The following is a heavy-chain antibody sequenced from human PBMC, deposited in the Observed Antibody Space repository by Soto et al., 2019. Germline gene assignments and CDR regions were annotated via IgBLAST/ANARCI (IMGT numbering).Heavy chain of an antibody. CDR2: IKQDGSAK. CDR1: GFTFSDYW. D-gene: IGHD6-6*01. CDR3: ARAGPTRVVLVS. V-gene: IGHV3-7*05. J-gene: IGHJ4*02. Sequence: GGSLRLSCAASGFTFSDYWMTWVRQAPGKGLEWVAHIKQDGSAKYYVDSVRGRFTISRDNAKSSLYLQMNSLRVEDTAMYYCARAGPTRVVLVSWGQGTLVPVAS.